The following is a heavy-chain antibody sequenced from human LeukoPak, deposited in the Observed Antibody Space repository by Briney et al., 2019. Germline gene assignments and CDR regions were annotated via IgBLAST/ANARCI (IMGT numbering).Heavy chain of an antibody. CDR2: ISYDGSNK. CDR3: AREERFGELLYRGMDV. Sequence: PGGSLRLSCAASGFTFSSYAMHWVRQAPGKGLEWVAVISYDGSNKYYADSVKGRFTISRDNSKNTLYLQMNSLRAEDTAVYYCAREERFGELLYRGMDVWGQGTTVTVSS. CDR1: GFTFSSYA. V-gene: IGHV3-30*04. D-gene: IGHD3-10*01. J-gene: IGHJ6*02.